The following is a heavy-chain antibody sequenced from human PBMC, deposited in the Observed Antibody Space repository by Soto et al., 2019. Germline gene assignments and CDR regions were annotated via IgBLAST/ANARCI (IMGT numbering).Heavy chain of an antibody. J-gene: IGHJ4*02. CDR2: VYWDDDK. V-gene: IGHV2-5*02. CDR3: VHTYADHAGYYFDF. CDR1: GFSLIDSGVA. Sequence: QITLKESGPTLVNPTQTLTLTCSTSGFSLIDSGVAVGWIRQPPGKALDWLGLVYWDDDKRYSPSLRTRLTITRDTSKNQVVLTMTNIDPVDTATYYCVHTYADHAGYYFDFWGQGTLVTVSS.